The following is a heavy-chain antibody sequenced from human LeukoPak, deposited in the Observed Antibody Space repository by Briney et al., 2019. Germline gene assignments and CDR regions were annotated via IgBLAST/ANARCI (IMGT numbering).Heavy chain of an antibody. CDR3: ARLPITVTTLDY. J-gene: IGHJ4*02. V-gene: IGHV3-11*01. Sequence: GGSLRLSCAASGFTFSDYYMSWLRQAPGKGPEWISYISGSGSSIYYADSAKGRFTISRDNAKNSLYLQMNGLTVDDTAMYYCARLPITVTTLDYWGQGTLVTVSS. D-gene: IGHD4-17*01. CDR1: GFTFSDYY. CDR2: ISGSGSSI.